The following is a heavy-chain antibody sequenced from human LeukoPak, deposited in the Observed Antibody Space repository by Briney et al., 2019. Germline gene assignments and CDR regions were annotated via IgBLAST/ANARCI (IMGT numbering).Heavy chain of an antibody. J-gene: IGHJ4*02. Sequence: GASVKVSCKASGGTFSSYAISWARQAPGQGLEWMGGIIPIFGTANYAQKFQGRVTITADESTSTAYMELSSLRSEDTAVYYCARLRFLEGEFDYWGQGTLVTVSS. V-gene: IGHV1-69*13. CDR3: ARLRFLEGEFDY. CDR2: IIPIFGTA. D-gene: IGHD3-3*01. CDR1: GGTFSSYA.